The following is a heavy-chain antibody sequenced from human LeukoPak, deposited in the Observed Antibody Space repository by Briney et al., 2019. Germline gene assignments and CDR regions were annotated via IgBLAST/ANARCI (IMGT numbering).Heavy chain of an antibody. CDR3: ARDLGGGAFDI. Sequence: SETLSLTCTVSGGSISSYYWSWIRQPPGKGLEWIGYIYYSGSTNYNPSLKSRVIISVDTSKNQFSLKLSSVTAADTAVYYCARDLGGGAFDIWGQGTMVTVSS. CDR2: IYYSGST. V-gene: IGHV4-59*01. D-gene: IGHD4-23*01. J-gene: IGHJ3*02. CDR1: GGSISSYY.